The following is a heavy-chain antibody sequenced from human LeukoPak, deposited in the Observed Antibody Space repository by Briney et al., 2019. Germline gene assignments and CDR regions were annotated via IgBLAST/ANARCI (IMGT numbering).Heavy chain of an antibody. CDR2: IFYSGST. CDR1: GGSISSSSYY. J-gene: IGHJ6*02. D-gene: IGHD5-18*01. Sequence: SETLSLTCTVSGGSISSSSYYWAWIRQPPGKGLEWLGSIFYSGSTYYSPSLKSRVTISVDTSKNQFSLKLSSVTAADTAVYYCARARGYSYGLVYYYYGMDVWGQGTTVTVSS. CDR3: ARARGYSYGLVYYYYGMDV. V-gene: IGHV4-39*01.